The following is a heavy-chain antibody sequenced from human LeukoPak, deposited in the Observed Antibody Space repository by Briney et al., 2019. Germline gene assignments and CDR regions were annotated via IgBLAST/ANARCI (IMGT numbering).Heavy chain of an antibody. CDR2: INHSGST. J-gene: IGHJ3*02. CDR3: ARKAGLYDYVWGSYRRPWSFDI. Sequence: PSETLSLTCAVYGGSFSGYYWSWIRQPPGKGLEWIGEINHSGSTNYNPSLKSRVTISVDRSKNQFSLKRSSVTAADTAVYYCARKAGLYDYVWGSYRRPWSFDIWGQGTMVTVSS. V-gene: IGHV4-34*01. D-gene: IGHD3-16*02. CDR1: GGSFSGYY.